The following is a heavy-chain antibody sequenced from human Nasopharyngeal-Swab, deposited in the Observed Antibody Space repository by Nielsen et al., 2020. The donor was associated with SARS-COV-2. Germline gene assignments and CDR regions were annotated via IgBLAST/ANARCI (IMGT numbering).Heavy chain of an antibody. D-gene: IGHD5-18*01. V-gene: IGHV4-61*08. CDR1: GGSISSGGYY. J-gene: IGHJ6*03. CDR3: ARTIGASRGYSYGSYYYMDV. CDR2: IYYSGST. Sequence: SETLSLTCTVSGGSISSGGYYWSWIRQHPGKGLEWIGYIYYSGSTNYNPSLKSRVTISVDTSKNQFSLKLSSVTAADTAVYYCARTIGASRGYSYGSYYYMDVRGKGTTVTVSS.